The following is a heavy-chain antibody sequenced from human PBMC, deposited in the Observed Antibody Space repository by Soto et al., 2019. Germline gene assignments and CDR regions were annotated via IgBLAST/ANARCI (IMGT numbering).Heavy chain of an antibody. CDR3: AKDNPGVQLWDNWFDP. J-gene: IGHJ5*02. V-gene: IGHV3-30*18. Sequence: GSLRLSCAASGFTFSSYGMHWVRQAPGKGLEWVAVISYDGSNKYYADSVKGRFTISRDNSKNTLYLQMNSLRAEDTAVYYCAKDNPGVQLWDNWFDPWGQGTLVTVSS. D-gene: IGHD5-18*01. CDR2: ISYDGSNK. CDR1: GFTFSSYG.